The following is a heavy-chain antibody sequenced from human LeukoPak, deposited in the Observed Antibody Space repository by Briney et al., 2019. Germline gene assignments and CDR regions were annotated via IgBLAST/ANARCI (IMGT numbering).Heavy chain of an antibody. V-gene: IGHV1-69*04. CDR3: ARGGGGGDYYDSSGPVDY. D-gene: IGHD3-22*01. CDR2: IIPILGIA. CDR1: GGTFSSYA. Sequence: SVKVSCKASGGTFSSYAISWVRQAPGQGLEWMGRIIPILGIANYAQKFQGRVTITADKSTSTAYMELSSLRSEDTAVYYCARGGGGGDYYDSSGPVDYWGQGTLVTVSS. J-gene: IGHJ4*02.